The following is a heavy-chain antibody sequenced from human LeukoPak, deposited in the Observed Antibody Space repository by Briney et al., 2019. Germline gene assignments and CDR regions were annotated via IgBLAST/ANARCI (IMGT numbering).Heavy chain of an antibody. D-gene: IGHD6-6*01. J-gene: IGHJ4*02. Sequence: PGGSLRLSCEASGFFFSDYGMHWVRQVPGKGLEWVAVISYDGSNKYYADSVKGRFTISRDNSKNTLYLQMNSLRAEDTAVYYCARADYSSSPANFDYWGQGTLVTVSS. V-gene: IGHV3-30*19. CDR3: ARADYSSSPANFDY. CDR1: GFFFSDYG. CDR2: ISYDGSNK.